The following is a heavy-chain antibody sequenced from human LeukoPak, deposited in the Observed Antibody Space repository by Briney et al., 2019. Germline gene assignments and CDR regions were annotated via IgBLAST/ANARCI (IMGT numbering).Heavy chain of an antibody. V-gene: IGHV1-2*02. Sequence: GASVKVSCKTSGYTFTAYYMHWVRQAPGQGLEWMGWIDPNNGGSNYTQKFQGRVIMTSDTSMTTVYMELGRLTSDDTAVYYCARDQEGWFAPWGQGTLVTVSS. CDR1: GYTFTAYY. J-gene: IGHJ5*02. CDR2: IDPNNGGS. CDR3: ARDQEGWFAP.